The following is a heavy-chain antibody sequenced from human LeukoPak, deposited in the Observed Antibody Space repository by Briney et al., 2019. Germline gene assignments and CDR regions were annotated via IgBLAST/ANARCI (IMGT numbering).Heavy chain of an antibody. Sequence: GGSLRLSCAASGFTFSSYAMHWVRQAPGKGLEWVAVISYDGSNKYYADSVKGRFTISRDNSKNTLYLQMNSLRAEDTAVYYCARDRLPYYYDSSGCLQHWGQGTLVTVSS. V-gene: IGHV3-30-3*01. CDR3: ARDRLPYYYDSSGCLQH. J-gene: IGHJ1*01. CDR1: GFTFSSYA. CDR2: ISYDGSNK. D-gene: IGHD3-22*01.